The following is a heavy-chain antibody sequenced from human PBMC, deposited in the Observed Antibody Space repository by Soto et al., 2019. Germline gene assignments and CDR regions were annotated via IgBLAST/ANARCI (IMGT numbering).Heavy chain of an antibody. CDR1: GYTFTSYD. D-gene: IGHD3-22*01. V-gene: IGHV1-8*01. J-gene: IGHJ4*02. CDR3: ARGFIVEARFDY. Sequence: ASVKASCKTSGYTFTSYDLNWVRLATGQGLEWMGWMNPNTGNTGYAHRFQGRVSMTRNTSISTAYLELSSLRSEDTAVYYCARGFIVEARFDYWGQGTLVTVSS. CDR2: MNPNTGNT.